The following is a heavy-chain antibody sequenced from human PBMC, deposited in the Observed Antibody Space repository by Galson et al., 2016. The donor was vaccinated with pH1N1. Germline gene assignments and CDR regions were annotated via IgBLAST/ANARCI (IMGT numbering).Heavy chain of an antibody. J-gene: IGHJ2*01. CDR1: GGTFGSYG. D-gene: IGHD3-22*01. CDR2: IIPIFNTT. V-gene: IGHV1-69*13. CDR3: AREDYYDTDLSDWYFGL. Sequence: SVKVSCKASGGTFGSYGINWVRQAPGQGLEWMGGIIPIFNTTKYAQNFQGRVTITADESTTTAYMELTSLRSDDTAMYFCAREDYYDTDLSDWYFGLWGRGTLLTVSS.